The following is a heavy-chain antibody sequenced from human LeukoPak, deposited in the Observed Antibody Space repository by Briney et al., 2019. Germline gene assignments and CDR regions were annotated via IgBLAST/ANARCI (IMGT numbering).Heavy chain of an antibody. J-gene: IGHJ4*02. CDR1: GFTFSSYA. CDR2: ISGSGGSR. D-gene: IGHD3-10*01. Sequence: GGSLRLSCAASGFTFSSYATSWVRQAPGKGLDGVSAISGSGGSRYYPDSVRRPFTISRDNSKNTLYLQMNSLRAEDTAVYYCAKDSGWGLLWFGEGDYWGQGTLVTVSS. CDR3: AKDSGWGLLWFGEGDY. V-gene: IGHV3-23*01.